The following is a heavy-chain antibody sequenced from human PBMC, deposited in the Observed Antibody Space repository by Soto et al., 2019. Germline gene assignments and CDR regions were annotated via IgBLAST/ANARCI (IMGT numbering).Heavy chain of an antibody. D-gene: IGHD4-17*01. CDR2: IKQDGSEK. J-gene: IGHJ4*02. CDR3: ARAYYGDYESPFDY. V-gene: IGHV3-7*01. Sequence: GSLRLSCAASGFTFSSYWMSWVRQAPGKGLEWVANIKQDGSEKYYVDSVKGRFTISRDNAKNSLYLQMNSLRAEDTAVYYCARAYYGDYESPFDYWGQGTLVTVSS. CDR1: GFTFSSYW.